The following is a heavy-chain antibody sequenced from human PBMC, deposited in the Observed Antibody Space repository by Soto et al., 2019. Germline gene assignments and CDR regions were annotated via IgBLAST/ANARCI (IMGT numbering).Heavy chain of an antibody. V-gene: IGHV4-38-2*02. CDR1: GYSISSGSY. CDR2: IYHEGTT. J-gene: IGHJ4*02. Sequence: KPSETLSLTCTVSGYSISSGSYLAWILQPPWKGPEWIASIYHEGTTFYNPSLKSRITISVDTSNNQFSLKLTSVTAADTAVYYCARQSSRVIVGATEIDYWGQGTLVTVSS. CDR3: ARQSSRVIVGATEIDY. D-gene: IGHD1-26*01.